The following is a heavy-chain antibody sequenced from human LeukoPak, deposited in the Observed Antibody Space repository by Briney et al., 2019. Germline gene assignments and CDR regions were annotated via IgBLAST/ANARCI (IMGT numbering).Heavy chain of an antibody. J-gene: IGHJ1*01. V-gene: IGHV1-2*02. D-gene: IGHD3-22*01. CDR3: SRGSVDSSGQGALQH. CDR1: GYTFTEHS. Sequence: ASVKVSCKASGYTFTEHSLYWVRQAPGQGLEWVGWVNTNSGGTSYAQRFQGRVTMTRDTSINTAYMQLNRLTSEDTAVYYCSRGSVDSSGQGALQHWGQGTHVTVSS. CDR2: VNTNSGGT.